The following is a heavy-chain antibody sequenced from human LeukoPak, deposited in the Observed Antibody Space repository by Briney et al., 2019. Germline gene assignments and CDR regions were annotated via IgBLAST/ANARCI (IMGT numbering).Heavy chain of an antibody. V-gene: IGHV3-7*01. CDR1: GFTFNYYW. J-gene: IGHJ4*02. CDR2: IQQDGSEK. Sequence: PGGSLRLSCAASGFTFNYYWLTWVRQAPGKGLEWVANIQQDGSEKYYVDSVKGRLIISRDNAKNSLYLQMKSLRAEDTDVYYCAXXRKLRTRGVMDPLDYWGQGTLVTVSS. D-gene: IGHD3-10*01. CDR3: AXXRKLRTRGVMDPLDY.